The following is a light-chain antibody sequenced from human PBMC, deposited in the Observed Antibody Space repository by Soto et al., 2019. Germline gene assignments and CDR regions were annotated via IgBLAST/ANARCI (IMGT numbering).Light chain of an antibody. V-gene: IGKV1-17*01. CDR2: DDS. Sequence: DIQMTQSPSSLSASVGDRVTITCRASQGIRNDLGWYQQKPGKPPKLLIYDDSTLESGVPSRFSGSGSGTEFTLTISSLQPDDFASYYCQQYKIFLTFGQGTKVDIK. CDR3: QQYKIFLT. J-gene: IGKJ1*01. CDR1: QGIRND.